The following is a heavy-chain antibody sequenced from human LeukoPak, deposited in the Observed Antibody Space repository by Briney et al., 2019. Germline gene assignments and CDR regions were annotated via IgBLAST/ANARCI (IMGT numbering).Heavy chain of an antibody. D-gene: IGHD3-10*01. Sequence: GGSLRLSCAASGFTFSSYGMHWVRQAPGKGLEWVAFIRHDGNNKYHADSVKGRFTISRDNAKNSLYLQMNSLRAEDTAVYYCARDSYGSGSYYRIDYWGQGTLVTVSS. CDR3: ARDSYGSGSYYRIDY. CDR1: GFTFSSYG. J-gene: IGHJ4*02. CDR2: IRHDGNNK. V-gene: IGHV3-30*02.